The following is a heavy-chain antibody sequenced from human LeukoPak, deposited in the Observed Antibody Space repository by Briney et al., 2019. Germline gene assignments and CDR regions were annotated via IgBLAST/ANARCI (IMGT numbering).Heavy chain of an antibody. V-gene: IGHV4-30-4*01. Sequence: SETLSLTCTVSGGSISSGDYYWSWIRQPPGKGLEWIGYIYYSGSTYYNPSLKSRVTISVDTSKNQFSLKLSSVTAADTAVYYCCSGSQLGMDYWGQGTLVTVSS. CDR3: CSGSQLGMDY. J-gene: IGHJ4*02. CDR1: GGSISSGDYY. D-gene: IGHD1-26*01. CDR2: IYYSGST.